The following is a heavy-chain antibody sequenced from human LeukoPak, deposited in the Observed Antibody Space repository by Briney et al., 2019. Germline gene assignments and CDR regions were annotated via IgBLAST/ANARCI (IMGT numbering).Heavy chain of an antibody. J-gene: IGHJ4*02. Sequence: QPGGSLRLSCAASGXTFSSYALSWVRQAPGKELEWVSAISDSGSSTYYADFVKGRFTISRDNSKNTLFLQIHSLRAEDTATYYCAKHYGSGTYYNYFTYWGQGTLVSVSS. CDR2: ISDSGSST. V-gene: IGHV3-23*01. CDR3: AKHYGSGTYYNYFTY. D-gene: IGHD3-10*01. CDR1: GXTFSSYA.